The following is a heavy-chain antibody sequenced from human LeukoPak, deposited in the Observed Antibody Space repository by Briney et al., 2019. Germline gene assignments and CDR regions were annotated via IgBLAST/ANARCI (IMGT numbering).Heavy chain of an antibody. CDR3: ARVGWYQDPEDY. Sequence: GRSLRLSCAASGFTFSSYGMHWVRQAPGKGLEWVAVISYDGSNKYYADSVKGRFTISRDNSKNTLYLQMNSLRAEDTAVYYCARVGWYQDPEDYWGQGTLVTVSS. CDR1: GFTFSSYG. V-gene: IGHV3-30*03. CDR2: ISYDGSNK. D-gene: IGHD2-15*01. J-gene: IGHJ4*02.